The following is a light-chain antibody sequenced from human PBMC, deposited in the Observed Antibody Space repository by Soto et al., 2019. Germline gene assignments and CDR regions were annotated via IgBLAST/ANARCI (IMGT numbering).Light chain of an antibody. Sequence: EILLTQCPATLSVSPGERATLSCRASQSVSSDLAWYQQNAGQAPRLLIYGASTRDTGIPARFSGSGSGTEFTLTISSLQSEDFAVYYCQQYNNWTRTFGQGTKVDIK. V-gene: IGKV3-15*01. CDR2: GAS. J-gene: IGKJ1*01. CDR3: QQYNNWTRT. CDR1: QSVSSD.